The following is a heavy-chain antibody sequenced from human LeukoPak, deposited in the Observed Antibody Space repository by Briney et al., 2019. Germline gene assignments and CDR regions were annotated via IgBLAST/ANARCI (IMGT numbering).Heavy chain of an antibody. D-gene: IGHD2-8*01. CDR1: GFTFSNYE. Sequence: PGGSLRLSCAASGFTFSNYEMNWVRQAPGKGLEWVSYIRSSGSSIYYADSVKGRFTISRDDAKNSLYLQMNSLRAEDTAVYYCARDTILNGVKGFDYWGQGTLVTVSS. CDR3: ARDTILNGVKGFDY. CDR2: IRSSGSSI. V-gene: IGHV3-48*03. J-gene: IGHJ4*02.